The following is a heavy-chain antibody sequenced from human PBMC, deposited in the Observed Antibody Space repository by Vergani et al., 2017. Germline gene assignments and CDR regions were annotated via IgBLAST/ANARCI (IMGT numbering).Heavy chain of an antibody. Sequence: QMQLVQSGPEVKKPGTSVKVSCTASGFTFTSSAMQWVRQARGQRLEWIGWIVVGSGNTNYAQKLQERVTITRDMSTSTAYMELSSLRSEDTAVYYCAAVGISGYYYGMDVWGQGTTVTVSS. D-gene: IGHD3-10*01. CDR2: IVVGSGNT. V-gene: IGHV1-58*02. J-gene: IGHJ6*02. CDR1: GFTFTSSA. CDR3: AAVGISGYYYGMDV.